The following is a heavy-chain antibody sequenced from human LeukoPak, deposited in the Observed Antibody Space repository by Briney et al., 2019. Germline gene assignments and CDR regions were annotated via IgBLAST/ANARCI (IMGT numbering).Heavy chain of an antibody. Sequence: ASVKVSCKASGYTFTGYYMHWVRQAPGQGREWMGWINPNSGGTNYAQKFQGRVTMTRDTSINTAYMELSRLRSDDTAVYYCAREESVNFVVWHWGQGTLVTVSS. D-gene: IGHD3-16*01. CDR3: AREESVNFVVWH. J-gene: IGHJ4*02. CDR2: INPNSGGT. CDR1: GYTFTGYY. V-gene: IGHV1-2*02.